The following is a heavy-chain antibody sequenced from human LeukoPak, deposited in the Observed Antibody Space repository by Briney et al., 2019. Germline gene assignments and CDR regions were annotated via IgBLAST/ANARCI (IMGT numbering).Heavy chain of an antibody. V-gene: IGHV3-30*02. CDR1: GFTFSSYG. J-gene: IGHJ4*02. CDR3: AKDQAYDSSGYHDY. Sequence: GGSLRLSCAASGFTFSSYGMHWVRQAPGKGLEWVAFIRYDGSNKYYADSVRGRFTISRDNSKNTLYLQMNSLRAEDTAVYYCAKDQAYDSSGYHDYWGQGTLVTVSS. D-gene: IGHD3-22*01. CDR2: IRYDGSNK.